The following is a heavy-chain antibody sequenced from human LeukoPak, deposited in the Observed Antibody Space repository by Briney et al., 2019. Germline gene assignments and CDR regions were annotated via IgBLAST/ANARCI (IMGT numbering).Heavy chain of an antibody. J-gene: IGHJ3*02. CDR2: INPNSGGT. Sequence: ASVKVSCKASGYTFTGYYMHWVRQAPGQGLEWMGWINPNSGGTNYAQKFQGRVTMTRDTSISTAYMELSRLRSDDTAVYYCARGWWGYCSGGSCYSHAFDIWGQGTMVTVSS. D-gene: IGHD2-15*01. CDR3: ARGWWGYCSGGSCYSHAFDI. V-gene: IGHV1-2*02. CDR1: GYTFTGYY.